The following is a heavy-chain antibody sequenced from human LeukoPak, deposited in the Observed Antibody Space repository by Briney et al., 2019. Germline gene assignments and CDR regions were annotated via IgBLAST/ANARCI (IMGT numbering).Heavy chain of an antibody. V-gene: IGHV4-59*01. J-gene: IGHJ4*02. CDR3: ARAASHFLVLPDY. D-gene: IGHD2-15*01. Sequence: SETLSLTCAVYGGSFSGYYWSWIRQPPGKGLEWIGYIYSSGSASYNPSLKSRVTMSVDTSKVQFSLKVSSVTAADTAVYYCARAASHFLVLPDYWGQGTLVTVSS. CDR1: GGSFSGYY. CDR2: IYSSGSA.